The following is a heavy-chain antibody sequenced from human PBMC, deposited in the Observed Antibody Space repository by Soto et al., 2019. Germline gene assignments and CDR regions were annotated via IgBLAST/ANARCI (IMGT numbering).Heavy chain of an antibody. CDR1: GYTFTSYD. V-gene: IGHV1-8*01. CDR3: ARGKPSYYDFWSGYYFSQHAFDI. CDR2: MIPNSGNT. D-gene: IGHD3-3*01. Sequence: ASVKVSCKASGYTFTSYDINWVRQATGQGLEWMGYMIPNSGNTGYAQKFQGRVTMTRNTSISTAYMELSSLRFEDTAVYYCARGKPSYYDFWSGYYFSQHAFDIWGQGTMVTVSS. J-gene: IGHJ3*02.